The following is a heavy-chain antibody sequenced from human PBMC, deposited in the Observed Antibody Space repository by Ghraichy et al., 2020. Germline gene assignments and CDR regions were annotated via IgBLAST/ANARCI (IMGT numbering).Heavy chain of an antibody. D-gene: IGHD3-10*01. CDR1: GFSFGDYA. CDR2: IRSKAYGGTI. CDR3: GITTYYYYGMDV. Sequence: GESLNISCTASGFSFGDYAMSWVRQAPGKGLEWVGFIRSKAYGGTIEYAASVKGRFTISRDDSKSIAYLQMNSLKTEDTAVYYCGITTYYYYGMDVWGQGTTVTVSS. V-gene: IGHV3-49*04. J-gene: IGHJ6*02.